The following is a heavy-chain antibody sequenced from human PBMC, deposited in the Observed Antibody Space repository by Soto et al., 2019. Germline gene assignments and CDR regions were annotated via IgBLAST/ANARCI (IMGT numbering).Heavy chain of an antibody. J-gene: IGHJ6*02. Sequence: GSVKVSCKASGYTFTGYYMHWVRQAPGQGLEWMGWINPNSGGTNYAQKFQGRVTMTRDTSISTAYMELSRLRSDDTAVYYCARDKYGIFGITTVRGAPYYYCYNGMDVCGQGTTVTVAS. CDR2: INPNSGGT. CDR1: GYTFTGYY. D-gene: IGHD3-10*01. V-gene: IGHV1-2*02. CDR3: ARDKYGIFGITTVRGAPYYYCYNGMDV.